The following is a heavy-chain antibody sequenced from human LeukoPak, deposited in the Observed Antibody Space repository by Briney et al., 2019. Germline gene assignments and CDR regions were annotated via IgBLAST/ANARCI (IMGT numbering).Heavy chain of an antibody. D-gene: IGHD1-14*01. V-gene: IGHV4-59*11. Sequence: SETLSLTCTVSGDSITSRSYWSWIRQPPGKGLEWIGYLRHSGNTNHNSSFRGRVTFSLDTSKNQFSLILRSVTAADTAIYFCARESSTTQTNLFDYWGQGTLVTVSS. J-gene: IGHJ4*02. CDR3: ARESSTTQTNLFDY. CDR1: GDSITSRSY. CDR2: LRHSGNT.